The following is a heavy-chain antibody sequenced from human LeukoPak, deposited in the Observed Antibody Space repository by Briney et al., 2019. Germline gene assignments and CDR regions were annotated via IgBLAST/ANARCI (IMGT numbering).Heavy chain of an antibody. J-gene: IGHJ4*02. CDR2: ISSSSSYI. D-gene: IGHD2-15*01. V-gene: IGHV3-21*04. CDR3: ARVSCSGGSCYSGY. Sequence: PGGSLRLSCAASGFTFSSYSMTWVRQAPGKGLEWVSSISSSSSYIYYADSVKGRFTISRDNAKNSLYLQMNSLRAEDTAVYYCARVSCSGGSCYSGYWGQGTLVTVSS. CDR1: GFTFSSYS.